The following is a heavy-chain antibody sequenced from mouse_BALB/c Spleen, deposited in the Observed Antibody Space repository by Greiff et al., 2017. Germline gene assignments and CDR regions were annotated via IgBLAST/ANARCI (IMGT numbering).Heavy chain of an antibody. Sequence: EVKLMESGGGLVQPGGSRKLSCAASGFTFSSFGMHWVRQAPEKGLEWVAYISSGSSTIYYADTVKGRFTISRDNPKNTLFLQMTSLRSEDTAMYYGARWYYGSSYWYFDVWGAGTTVTVSS. V-gene: IGHV5-17*02. CDR2: ISSGSSTI. CDR3: ARWYYGSSYWYFDV. D-gene: IGHD1-1*01. J-gene: IGHJ1*01. CDR1: GFTFSSFG.